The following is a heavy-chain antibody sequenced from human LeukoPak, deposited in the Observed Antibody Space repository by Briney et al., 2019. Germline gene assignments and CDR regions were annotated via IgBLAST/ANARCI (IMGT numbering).Heavy chain of an antibody. CDR1: GFTFSDYY. D-gene: IGHD5-24*01. Sequence: PGGSLRLSCAASGFTFSDYYMSWIRQAPGKRLDWVSYISSSGSTIYYADSVKGRFTISRDNAKNSLYLQMDSLRAEDTAVYYCARVSRDGYNLPDYWGQGTLVTVSS. CDR3: ARVSRDGYNLPDY. V-gene: IGHV3-11*01. J-gene: IGHJ4*02. CDR2: ISSSGSTI.